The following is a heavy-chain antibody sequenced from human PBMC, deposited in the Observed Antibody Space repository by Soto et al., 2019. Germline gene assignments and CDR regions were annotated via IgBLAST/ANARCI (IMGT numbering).Heavy chain of an antibody. J-gene: IGHJ5*02. CDR1: GYTFTSYD. CDR3: ARGHWYYDFSSRNWFDP. D-gene: IGHD3-3*01. Sequence: QVQLVQSGAEVKKPGASVKVSCKASGYTFTSYDINWVRQATGQGLEWMGWMNPNSGNTGYAQKFQGRVTMTRNTSLGTVYMERSSLTSEDTAVYYGARGHWYYDFSSRNWFDPWGQGTLVTVSS. V-gene: IGHV1-8*01. CDR2: MNPNSGNT.